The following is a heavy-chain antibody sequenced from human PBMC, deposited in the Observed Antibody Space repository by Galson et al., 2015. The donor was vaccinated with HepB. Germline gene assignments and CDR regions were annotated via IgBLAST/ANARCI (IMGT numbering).Heavy chain of an antibody. Sequence: SLRLSCAASGFTFGSTAMTWVRQAPGKGLEWVSGISANGGSRFYAESVKGRFTISRDNSKNTLSSQMNSLRAEDTAVYYCAKGYGLFDLWAQGTLVTVSS. CDR2: ISANGGSR. CDR3: AKGYGLFDL. D-gene: IGHD4-17*01. CDR1: GFTFGSTA. J-gene: IGHJ5*02. V-gene: IGHV3-23*01.